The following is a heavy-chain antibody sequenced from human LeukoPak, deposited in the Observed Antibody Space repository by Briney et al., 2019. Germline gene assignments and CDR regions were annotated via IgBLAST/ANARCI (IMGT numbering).Heavy chain of an antibody. CDR2: MNPNSGNT. D-gene: IGHD3-10*01. J-gene: IGHJ6*03. CDR3: AIVRGSYNEQYYYYYYMDV. Sequence: ASVKVSCKATGYTFTSYDSNWVRQATGHGLEGLGWMNPNSGNTGYAQKCQGRVTMTRNTSISTAYMELSSLRSEDTAVYYCAIVRGSYNEQYYYYYYMDVWGKGTTVTISS. V-gene: IGHV1-8*01. CDR1: GYTFTSYD.